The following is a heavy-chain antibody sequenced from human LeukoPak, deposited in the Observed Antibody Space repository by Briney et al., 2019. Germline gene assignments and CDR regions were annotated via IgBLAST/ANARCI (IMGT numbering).Heavy chain of an antibody. CDR2: IWYDGSNR. J-gene: IGHJ6*02. V-gene: IGHV3-33*01. Sequence: GGSLRLSCAASGFTFSSYGMHWVRQAPGKGLEWVAVIWYDGSNRYYADSVKGRFTISRDNSKNTLYLQMNSLRAEDTAVYYCARDAHSSSRSYGMDVWGQGTTVTVSS. D-gene: IGHD6-13*01. CDR3: ARDAHSSSRSYGMDV. CDR1: GFTFSSYG.